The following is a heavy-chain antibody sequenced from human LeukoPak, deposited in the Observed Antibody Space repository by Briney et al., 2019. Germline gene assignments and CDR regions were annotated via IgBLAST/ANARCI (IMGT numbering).Heavy chain of an antibody. CDR1: GFTFSRHA. CDR2: IWSDVSNE. V-gene: IGHV3-33*01. CDR3: ARVGITMVTPLDL. D-gene: IGHD5-18*01. J-gene: IGHJ5*02. Sequence: PGGSLRLSCAASGFTFSRHAMHWVRQAPGKGLEWVAVIWSDVSNEYYADSVRGRFTISRDDSKNTVYLQMNSLRAEDTAVYYCARVGITMVTPLDLWGQGTLVTVSS.